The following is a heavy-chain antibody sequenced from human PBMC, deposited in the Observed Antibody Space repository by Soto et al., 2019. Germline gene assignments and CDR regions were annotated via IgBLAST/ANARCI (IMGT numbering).Heavy chain of an antibody. J-gene: IGHJ5*02. CDR2: IYHSGST. Sequence: QVQLQESGPGLVKPSGTLSLTCAVSGGSISSSNWWSWVRQPPGKGLEWIGEIYHSGSTNYNPSPHDRHPLSLHTPTTLSPLNLRPVPAANPAFYSCARVRSPSGTSLGVPRGGSDNWFDPWGQGTLVTVSS. V-gene: IGHV4-4*02. CDR1: GGSISSSNW. D-gene: IGHD1-26*01. CDR3: ARVRSPSGTSLGVPRGGSDNWFDP.